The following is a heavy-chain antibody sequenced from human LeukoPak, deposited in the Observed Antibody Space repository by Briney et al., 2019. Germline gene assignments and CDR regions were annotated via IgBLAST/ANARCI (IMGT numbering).Heavy chain of an antibody. CDR3: ARHDTGVGAAYFFDY. CDR2: IYTSGST. CDR1: GGSISSYY. J-gene: IGHJ4*02. D-gene: IGHD1-26*01. Sequence: SETLSLTCTVSGGSISSYYWSWIRQPAGKGLEWIGRIYTSGSTNYNPSLKSRVTMSVDTSKNQFSLKLSSVTAADTAVYYCARHDTGVGAAYFFDYWGQGTLVTVSS. V-gene: IGHV4-4*07.